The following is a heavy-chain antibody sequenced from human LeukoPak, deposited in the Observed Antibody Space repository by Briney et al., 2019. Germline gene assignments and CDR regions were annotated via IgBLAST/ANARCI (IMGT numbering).Heavy chain of an antibody. V-gene: IGHV3-23*01. CDR3: AKDPRVGSRVATPCH. Sequence: GGSLRLSCAASGFTFTSYAMSWVRHAPGKGLEWVSAISGSGGSTYYADSVKGRFTISRDNSKSTLFLQMNSLRAEDTAVYYCAKDPRVGSRVATPCHWGQGTLVTVSS. CDR2: ISGSGGST. J-gene: IGHJ4*02. D-gene: IGHD5-24*01. CDR1: GFTFTSYA.